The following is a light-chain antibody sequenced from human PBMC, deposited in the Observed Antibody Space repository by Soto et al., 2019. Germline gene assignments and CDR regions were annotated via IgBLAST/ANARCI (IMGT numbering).Light chain of an antibody. Sequence: ELVLTQSPATLSLSPWERATLSCRASQSVSSYLAWYQQKPGQAPRLLIYGASSRATGISDRFSGSGSGTDFTLTISRLEPEDFAVYYCHQYGSSSWTFGQGTKVDIK. V-gene: IGKV3-20*01. CDR2: GAS. J-gene: IGKJ1*01. CDR1: QSVSSY. CDR3: HQYGSSSWT.